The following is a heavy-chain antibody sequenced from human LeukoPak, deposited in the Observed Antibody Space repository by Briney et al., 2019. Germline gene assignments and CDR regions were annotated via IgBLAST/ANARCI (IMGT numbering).Heavy chain of an antibody. CDR2: IYYSGST. V-gene: IGHV4-59*08. CDR1: GGSISSYY. CDR3: ATYGSGSYYSFDY. J-gene: IGHJ4*02. Sequence: SETLSLTCTGSGGSISSYYWSWIRQPPGKGLEGIGYIYYSGSTNYNPSLKSRVTISVDTSKNQFSLKLSSVTAADTAVYYCATYGSGSYYSFDYWGQGTLVTVSS. D-gene: IGHD3-10*01.